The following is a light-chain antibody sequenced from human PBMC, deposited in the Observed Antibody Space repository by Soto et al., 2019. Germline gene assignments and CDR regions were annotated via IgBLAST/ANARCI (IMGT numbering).Light chain of an antibody. CDR2: DAS. V-gene: IGKV1-5*01. CDR3: QHYNSYSPT. J-gene: IGKJ1*01. Sequence: DIQMTQSPSXLSAXXGDRVTITCRASQSISSWLAWYQQKPGKAPKLLIYDASSLKGGVPSRFSGSGSGTEFTLTISSLQPDDFATYYCQHYNSYSPTFGQGTKV. CDR1: QSISSW.